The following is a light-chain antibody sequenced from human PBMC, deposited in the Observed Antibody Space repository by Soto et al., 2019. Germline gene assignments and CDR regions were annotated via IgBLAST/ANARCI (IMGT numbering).Light chain of an antibody. CDR3: QQYNPYSPWT. CDR2: AAS. V-gene: IGKV1-8*01. J-gene: IGKJ1*01. Sequence: AIRMTQSPSSFSASTGDRVTITCRASQGISSYLAWYQQKPGKAPKLLIYAASTLQSGVPSRCSGSGSGTDFTLTISCLQSEDFATYYCQQYNPYSPWTFGQGTKVEIK. CDR1: QGISSY.